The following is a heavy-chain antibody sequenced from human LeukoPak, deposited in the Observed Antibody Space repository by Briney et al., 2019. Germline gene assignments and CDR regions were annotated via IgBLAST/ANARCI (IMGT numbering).Heavy chain of an antibody. D-gene: IGHD3-22*01. CDR3: ARASSSGYLYYFDY. J-gene: IGHJ4*02. CDR1: GFTVSSNY. V-gene: IGHV3-53*01. CDR2: IYSGGST. Sequence: GGSLRLSCAASGFTVSSNYMSWVRQAPGKGLEWVSVIYSGGSTYYADSVKGRFTISRDNSKNTLYLQMNSLRAEDTAVYYCARASSSGYLYYFDYWGQGTLVTVSS.